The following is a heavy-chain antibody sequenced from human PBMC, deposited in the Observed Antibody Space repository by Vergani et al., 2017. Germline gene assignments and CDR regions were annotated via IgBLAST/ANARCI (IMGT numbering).Heavy chain of an antibody. Sequence: EVQLVESGGGLVKPGGSLRLSCTASGFTFSNYAMTWVRQAPGKGLEWVASVGGSDSNTYYADSVKGRFTISKDISKNTLYLQMNSLRAGDTAVYYCVRVKGSNWNDHLYDIWGQGTLVTVSS. D-gene: IGHD1-1*01. J-gene: IGHJ3*02. CDR3: VRVKGSNWNDHLYDI. V-gene: IGHV3-23*04. CDR1: GFTFSNYA. CDR2: VGGSDSNT.